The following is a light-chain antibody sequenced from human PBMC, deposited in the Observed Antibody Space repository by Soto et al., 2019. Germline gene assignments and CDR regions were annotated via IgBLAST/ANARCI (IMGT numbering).Light chain of an antibody. CDR3: QQYDDWPPLT. CDR2: GTS. CDR1: QSVSNN. Sequence: EIVLTQSPGTLSLSPGERATLSCKASQSVSNNLAWYQQKPGQAPRLLIYGTSTRATGIPARFSGSGSGTEFTLTISNLQSEDFAVYYCQQYDDWPPLTFGGGTKVDIK. J-gene: IGKJ4*01. V-gene: IGKV3-15*01.